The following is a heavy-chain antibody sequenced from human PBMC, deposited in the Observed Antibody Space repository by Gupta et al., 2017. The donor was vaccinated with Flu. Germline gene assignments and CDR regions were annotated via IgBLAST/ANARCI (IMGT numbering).Heavy chain of an antibody. CDR1: GGSFSGYY. Sequence: QVQLQQWGAGLLKPSETLSLTCAVYGGSFSGYYWSWIRQRLGKGLGWIGEINHSGSTNYNPSLKSRVTISVDTSKTQFSLKLSSVTAADTAVYYCARGQEEQLRYFDWLWERHGMDVWGQGTTVTVSS. J-gene: IGHJ6*02. D-gene: IGHD3-9*01. V-gene: IGHV4-34*01. CDR3: ARGQEEQLRYFDWLWERHGMDV. CDR2: INHSGST.